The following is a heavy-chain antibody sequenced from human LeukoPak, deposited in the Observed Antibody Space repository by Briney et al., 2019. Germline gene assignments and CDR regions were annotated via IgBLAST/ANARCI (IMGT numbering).Heavy chain of an antibody. V-gene: IGHV4-59*01. CDR3: ARDKQPGNY. J-gene: IGHJ4*02. CDR1: GDSLSPYY. CDR2: IYYSGST. D-gene: IGHD1-26*01. Sequence: PSETLSLTCTVSGDSLSPYYWGWVRQPPGKGLEWIGYIYYSGSTTYNPSLRSRVTLSVDPSKNQFSLKLTSVTAADTAVYYCARDKQPGNYWGQGTLVTVSS.